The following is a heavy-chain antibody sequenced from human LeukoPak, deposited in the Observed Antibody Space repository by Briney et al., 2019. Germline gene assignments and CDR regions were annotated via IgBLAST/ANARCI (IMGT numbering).Heavy chain of an antibody. J-gene: IGHJ4*02. CDR2: ISYDGSNK. V-gene: IGHV3-30-3*01. Sequence: GRSLRLSCAASRFTFSSYAMHWVRQAPGKGLEWVAVISYDGSNKHYAASVKGRFTISRDSSKNTLYLQMNSLIPEDTAVYYCARGLDSSGYYGYLDYWGQGTLVTVSS. CDR1: RFTFSSYA. D-gene: IGHD3-22*01. CDR3: ARGLDSSGYYGYLDY.